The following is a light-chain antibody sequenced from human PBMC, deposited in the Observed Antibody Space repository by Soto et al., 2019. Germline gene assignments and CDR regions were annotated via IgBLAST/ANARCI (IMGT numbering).Light chain of an antibody. J-gene: IGKJ2*01. Sequence: EIQMTQSPSSLSASLGDRVTITCQASQDINDYSNWYQQKRGKAPRLLIYGASFLEVGVPSRFSGSGSGTHFTLTISSLQPEDVATYYCQQYDSRPYTFGQGTRLEIK. CDR3: QQYDSRPYT. CDR2: GAS. CDR1: QDINDY. V-gene: IGKV1-33*01.